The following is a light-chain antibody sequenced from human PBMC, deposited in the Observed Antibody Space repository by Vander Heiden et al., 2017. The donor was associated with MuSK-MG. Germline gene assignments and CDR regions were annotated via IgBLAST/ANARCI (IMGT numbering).Light chain of an antibody. Sequence: QSALPQPPSVSWPPGPSATLSCTGTSSDVGSYNSVSWYQQPPGTAPKLMIYEVSNRPSGVPDRFSGSKSGNTASLTISGLQAEDEADYYCCSYTGSSNVVVFGGGTKLTVL. CDR1: SSDVGSYNS. J-gene: IGLJ2*01. CDR2: EVS. CDR3: CSYTGSSNVVV. V-gene: IGLV2-18*02.